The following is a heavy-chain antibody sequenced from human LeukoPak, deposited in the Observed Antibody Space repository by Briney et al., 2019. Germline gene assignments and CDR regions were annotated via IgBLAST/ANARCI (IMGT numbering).Heavy chain of an antibody. Sequence: SETLSLTCAVYGGSFSGYYWSWIRQPPGKGLEWIGEINHSGSTNYNPSLKSRVTISVDTSKNQFSLKLSSATAADTAVYYCARGIAYDYWGQGTLVTVSS. J-gene: IGHJ4*02. CDR3: ARGIAYDY. CDR1: GGSFSGYY. D-gene: IGHD2-21*01. V-gene: IGHV4-34*01. CDR2: INHSGST.